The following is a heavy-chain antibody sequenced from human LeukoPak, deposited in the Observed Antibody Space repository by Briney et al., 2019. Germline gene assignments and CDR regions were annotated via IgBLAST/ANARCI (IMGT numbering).Heavy chain of an antibody. V-gene: IGHV4-38-2*02. D-gene: IGHD6-19*01. Sequence: SETLSLTCTVSGYSISSGYYWGWIRQPPGKGLEWIGSIYHSGSTYYNPSLKSRVTISVDTSKNQFSLKLSSVTAADTAVYYCARSIAVGGYFDYWGQGTLVTVSS. J-gene: IGHJ4*02. CDR1: GYSISSGYY. CDR2: IYHSGST. CDR3: ARSIAVGGYFDY.